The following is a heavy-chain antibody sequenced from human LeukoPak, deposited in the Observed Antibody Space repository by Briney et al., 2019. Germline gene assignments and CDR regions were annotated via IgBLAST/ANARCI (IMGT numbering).Heavy chain of an antibody. J-gene: IGHJ5*02. CDR3: ARHSRAAAGTIDVLGPYNWFHP. D-gene: IGHD6-13*01. CDR2: VYYNGNT. V-gene: IGHV4-39*01. Sequence: SETLTLTCTVSGGSISSGTYYWGLIRQPPGKGLEWIGTVYYNGNTYYNPSLKSRVTISVDTSKNHFSLKLTSVTAADAAVHYCARHSRAAAGTIDVLGPYNWFHPWGQGTLVTVSS. CDR1: GGSISSGTYY.